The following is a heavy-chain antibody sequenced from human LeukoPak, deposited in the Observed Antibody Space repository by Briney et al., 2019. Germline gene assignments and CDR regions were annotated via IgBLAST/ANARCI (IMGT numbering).Heavy chain of an antibody. Sequence: PSETLSLTCTVSGGSISSYYWSWIRQPAGKGLEWIGRIYTSGSTNYNPSLKSRVTMSVDTSKNQFYLKLSSVTAADTAVYYCARTALGISGSYLGYFDYWGQGTLVTVSS. V-gene: IGHV4-4*07. D-gene: IGHD1-26*01. CDR3: ARTALGISGSYLGYFDY. J-gene: IGHJ4*02. CDR2: IYTSGST. CDR1: GGSISSYY.